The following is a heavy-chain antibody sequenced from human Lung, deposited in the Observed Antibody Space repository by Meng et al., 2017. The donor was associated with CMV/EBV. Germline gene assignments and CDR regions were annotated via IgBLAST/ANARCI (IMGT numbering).Heavy chain of an antibody. Sequence: SETLSLTCTVSGVSISSGTYCWGWIRQTPGKGLEWIGSIYYSGTTYHNPSLKSRVSMSVDTSKNQFALVLRSVTAADSAVYYCARDAEGGSSWTKIDYWGRGTLVTGAS. CDR2: IYYSGTT. D-gene: IGHD6-13*01. J-gene: IGHJ4*02. V-gene: IGHV4-39*06. CDR3: ARDAEGGSSWTKIDY. CDR1: GVSISSGTYC.